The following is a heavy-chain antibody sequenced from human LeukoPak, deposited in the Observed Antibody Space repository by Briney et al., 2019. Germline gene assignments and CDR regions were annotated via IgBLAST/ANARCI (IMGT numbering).Heavy chain of an antibody. CDR2: INWNGGST. Sequence: GGSLRLSCAASGFIFDDYGMGWVRQAPGKGLEWVSGINWNGGSTGYADSVKGRFTISRDNAKNSLYLQMSSLRAEDTALYYCARRIVGATNWFDPWGQGTLVTVSS. CDR1: GFIFDDYG. J-gene: IGHJ5*02. D-gene: IGHD1-26*01. V-gene: IGHV3-20*04. CDR3: ARRIVGATNWFDP.